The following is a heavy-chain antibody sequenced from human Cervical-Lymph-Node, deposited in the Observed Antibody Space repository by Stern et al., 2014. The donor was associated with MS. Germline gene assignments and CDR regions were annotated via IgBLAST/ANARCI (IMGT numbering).Heavy chain of an antibody. CDR1: GGTFSTYA. Sequence: QLVESGAEVKKPGSSVKVSCKASGGTFSTYAISWVRQAPGQGLEWMGNIIPIFGTTHCAQNFQARLTITANEATGTAFMELSSLRSADTAVYYCAVGERSTWFGDDYYYYYGMAVWGQGTTVTVSS. CDR3: AVGERSTWFGDDYYYYYGMAV. V-gene: IGHV1-69*15. D-gene: IGHD3-10*01. CDR2: IIPIFGTT. J-gene: IGHJ6*02.